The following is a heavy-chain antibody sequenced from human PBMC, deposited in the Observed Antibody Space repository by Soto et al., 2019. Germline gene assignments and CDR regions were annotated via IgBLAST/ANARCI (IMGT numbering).Heavy chain of an antibody. CDR2: INHSGST. J-gene: IGHJ4*02. CDR3: ARVWGDSSGYYFDY. CDR1: GGSFSGYY. D-gene: IGHD3-22*01. V-gene: IGHV4-34*01. Sequence: PSETLSLTCAVYGGSFSGYYWSWIRQPPGKGLEWIGEINHSGSTNYNPSLKSRVTISVDTSKNQFSLELSSVTAADTAVYYCARVWGDSSGYYFDYWGQGTLVTVSS.